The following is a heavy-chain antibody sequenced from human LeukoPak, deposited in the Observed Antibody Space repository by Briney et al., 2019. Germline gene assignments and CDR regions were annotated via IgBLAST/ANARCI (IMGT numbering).Heavy chain of an antibody. D-gene: IGHD3-22*01. J-gene: IGHJ4*02. CDR2: VKQDGSEK. CDR1: GFIFSNYW. CDR3: ARGTHYDASGYVGY. V-gene: IGHV3-7*03. Sequence: GGSLRLSCAASGFIFSNYWMTWVRQTPGKGLEWVANVKQDGSEKDYVDSVKGRFTISRDNAKNPLYLQMNSPRAEDTRVYYCARGTHYDASGYVGYWGQGTLVTVSS.